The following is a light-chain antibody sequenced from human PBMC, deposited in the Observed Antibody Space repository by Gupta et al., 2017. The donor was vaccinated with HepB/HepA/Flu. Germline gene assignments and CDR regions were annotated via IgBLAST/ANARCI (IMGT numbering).Light chain of an antibody. CDR2: EVS. CDR1: RNDIGYYTD. V-gene: IGLV2-23*02. Sequence: QSALPQPASVSGSPGQSITISCTGTRNDIGYYTDVSWYQQYAGKAHKLIIYEVSQRPAVIASRFSGSKAGNTASLTIAGLKGEEATDYYGSADGRGNAWVFGGGTRLTVL. J-gene: IGLJ3*02. CDR3: SADGRGNAWV.